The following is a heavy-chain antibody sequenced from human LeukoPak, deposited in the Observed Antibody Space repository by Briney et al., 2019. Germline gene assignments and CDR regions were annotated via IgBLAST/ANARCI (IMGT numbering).Heavy chain of an antibody. CDR1: GFTFDDYA. V-gene: IGHV3-74*01. CDR2: INGDGSST. Sequence: GGSLRLSCAASGFTFDDYAMHWVRQGPGKGLEWVSYINGDGSSTTYADSVKGRFTISRDNAKNTLYLQMNSLRAEDTALYYCARVRAGVDYWGQGTLVTVSS. CDR3: ARVRAGVDY. J-gene: IGHJ4*02. D-gene: IGHD1-14*01.